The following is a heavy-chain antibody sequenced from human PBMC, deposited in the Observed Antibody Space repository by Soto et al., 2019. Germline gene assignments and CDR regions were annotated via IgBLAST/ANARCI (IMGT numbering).Heavy chain of an antibody. CDR1: GYTFTAYY. CDR3: ARSSGSYSKWFDS. CDR2: TSTKTGGA. V-gene: IGHV1-2*02. Sequence: ASVKVSCKTSGYTFTAYYMHWLRQAPGHGLEWLGWTSTKTGGAKYSHTFQGRVSMTRNTSISTAYMELTGLSTDDTAVYYCARSSGSYSKWFDSWGQGTLVTVSS. J-gene: IGHJ5*01. D-gene: IGHD3-10*01.